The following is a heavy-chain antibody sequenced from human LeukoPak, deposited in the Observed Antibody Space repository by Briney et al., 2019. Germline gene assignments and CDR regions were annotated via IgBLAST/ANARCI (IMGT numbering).Heavy chain of an antibody. J-gene: IGHJ3*01. CDR3: ARWTEGGAFDS. D-gene: IGHD3-16*01. CDR1: GGSISSSSYY. CDR2: LYYSGNT. Sequence: PSETLSLTCTVSGGSISSSSYYWGWIRQPPGKGLEWIGSLYYSGNTYYNPSLKSRVTISVDTSKNQFSLKLSSVTAADTAVYYCARWTEGGAFDSWGQGTMLIVSS. V-gene: IGHV4-39*07.